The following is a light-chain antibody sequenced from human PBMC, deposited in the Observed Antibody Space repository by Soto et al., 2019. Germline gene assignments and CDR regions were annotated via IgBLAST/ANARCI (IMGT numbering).Light chain of an antibody. CDR1: QTLGNK. V-gene: IGKV3D-15*01. Sequence: EIVMTQSPATLSVSPGETATLSCRASQTLGNKLAWYQQKPGQAPRLPIYGASTRATGIPARFSCSGSGTEFTLTINSLQSEDFAIYYCQQHNAWPLTFGPGTKVDLK. CDR3: QQHNAWPLT. CDR2: GAS. J-gene: IGKJ3*01.